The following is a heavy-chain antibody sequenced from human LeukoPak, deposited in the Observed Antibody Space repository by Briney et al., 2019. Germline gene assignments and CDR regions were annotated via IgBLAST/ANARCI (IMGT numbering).Heavy chain of an antibody. D-gene: IGHD1-26*01. CDR3: ARDNSVGETAWWFDP. J-gene: IGHJ5*02. V-gene: IGHV1-46*01. Sequence: ASVKVSCKASGYSFTSYYMHWVRQAPGQGLEWMGFINPSGSSAAYAQKFQGRLTKTRDMFTSTDYMELTSLTSDDTAVYYCARDNSVGETAWWFDPWGQGTLVTVSS. CDR1: GYSFTSYY. CDR2: INPSGSSA.